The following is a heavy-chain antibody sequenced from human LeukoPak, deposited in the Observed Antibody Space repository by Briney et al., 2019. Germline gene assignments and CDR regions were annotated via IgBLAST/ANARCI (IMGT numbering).Heavy chain of an antibody. CDR1: GFTFSSYG. J-gene: IGHJ5*02. CDR2: IRYDGSNK. Sequence: GGSLRLSCAASGFTFSSYGMHWVRQAPGKGLEWMAFIRYDGSNKYYADSVKGRFTISRDNSKNTLYLQMNSLRAEDTAVYYCAKEDGYSYGSLHPWGQGTLVTVSS. V-gene: IGHV3-30*02. D-gene: IGHD5-18*01. CDR3: AKEDGYSYGSLHP.